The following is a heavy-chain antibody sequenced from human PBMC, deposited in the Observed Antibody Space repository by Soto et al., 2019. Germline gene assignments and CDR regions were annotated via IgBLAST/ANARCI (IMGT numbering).Heavy chain of an antibody. V-gene: IGHV3-43*01. Sequence: GGSLRLSCAASGFTFDDYTMHWVRQAPGKGLEWVSLISWDGGSTYYADSVKGRFTISRDNSKNSLYLQMNSLRTEDTALYYCGGGEGYYYYGMDVWGQGTTVTVSS. CDR2: ISWDGGST. CDR1: GFTFDDYT. CDR3: GGGEGYYYYGMDV. D-gene: IGHD2-21*01. J-gene: IGHJ6*02.